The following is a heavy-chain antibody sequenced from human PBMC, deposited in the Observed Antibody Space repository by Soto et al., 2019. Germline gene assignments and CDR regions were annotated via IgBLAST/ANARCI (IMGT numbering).Heavy chain of an antibody. CDR1: EFTFSNYE. J-gene: IGHJ6*03. D-gene: IGHD6-13*01. V-gene: IGHV3-64*01. CDR2: ISNNGAHT. CDR3: ARRGYGSRWPNVYMDV. Sequence: EAQLVESGGGLVQPGGSLRLSCAASEFTFSNYEMHWVRQSPGKGLEYVSGISNNGAHTDYAKSVKGRFTISRDNAENTLYRQMGSLRAEDMALYYCARRGYGSRWPNVYMDVWGKGTTVTVSS.